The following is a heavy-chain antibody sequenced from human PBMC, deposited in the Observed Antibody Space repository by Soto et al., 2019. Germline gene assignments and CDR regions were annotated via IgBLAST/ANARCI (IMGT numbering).Heavy chain of an antibody. V-gene: IGHV3-74*01. J-gene: IGHJ4*02. CDR1: GFIFSDYW. CDR2: INGDGTT. CDR3: GRGSGPRGRPY. D-gene: IGHD6-25*01. Sequence: EVQLVESGGGLVQPGGSLRLSCAASGFIFSDYWMHWVRQAPGKGPVWVARINGDGTTTYVDSVKGRFTISRDNAKNMMYLQMNSLRVDDTAMYYCGRGSGPRGRPYWGQGISVTVSS.